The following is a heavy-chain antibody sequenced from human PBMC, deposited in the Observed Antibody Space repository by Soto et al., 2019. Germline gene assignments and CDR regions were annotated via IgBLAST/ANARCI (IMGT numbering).Heavy chain of an antibody. V-gene: IGHV4-61*05. CDR3: ARRRYSSSWYDAFDI. J-gene: IGHJ3*02. CDR1: GGSISSSSYY. D-gene: IGHD6-13*01. Sequence: SETLSLTCTVSGGSISSSSYYWSWIRQPPGKGLEWIGYIYYSGSTNYNPSLKSRVTISVDTSKNQFSLKLSSVTAADTAVYYCARRRYSSSWYDAFDIWGQGTMVTVSS. CDR2: IYYSGST.